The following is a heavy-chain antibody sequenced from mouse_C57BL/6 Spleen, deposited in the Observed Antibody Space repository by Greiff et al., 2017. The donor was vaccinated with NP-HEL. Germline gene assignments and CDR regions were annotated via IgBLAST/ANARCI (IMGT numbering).Heavy chain of an antibody. CDR1: GFNIKDYY. D-gene: IGHD1-1*01. V-gene: IGHV14-2*01. CDR2: IDPEDGET. J-gene: IGHJ4*01. CDR3: AINNYGSGILYYYAMDY. Sequence: EVQLQQSGAELVKPGASVKLSCTASGFNIKDYYMHWVKQRTEQGLEWIGRIDPEDGETKYAPKFQGKATITADTSSNTSYLQLSSRTSEDTAVYYCAINNYGSGILYYYAMDYWGQGTSVTVSS.